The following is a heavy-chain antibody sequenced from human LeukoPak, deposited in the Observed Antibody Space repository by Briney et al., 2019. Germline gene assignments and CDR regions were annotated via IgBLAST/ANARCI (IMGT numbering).Heavy chain of an antibody. CDR1: GFRFKSYG. J-gene: IGHJ4*02. CDR2: AWYDEKNK. Sequence: GGSLRLSCAASGFRFKSYGMHWIRQAPGKGLEWVAVAWYDEKNKAYADSVKGRFTIARDNSKETLYLQMNSLRAEDTALYYCAKAGGIAVAGLAYYFDYWGQGTLVTVSS. CDR3: AKAGGIAVAGLAYYFDY. D-gene: IGHD6-19*01. V-gene: IGHV3-30*02.